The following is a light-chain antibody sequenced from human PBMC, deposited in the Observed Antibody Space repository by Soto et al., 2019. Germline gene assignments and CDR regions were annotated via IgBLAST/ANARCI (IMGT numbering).Light chain of an antibody. CDR1: QGIGSY. CDR2: AAS. Sequence: DIQMTQSPSSLSASIGDRVTITCRASQGIGSYLAWYQQKPGKVPKLLIYAASTLQSGVPSRFSGSGSGTDFTLSISSLQPEDIATYCCQQYHSTPITFGQGTRLEIK. J-gene: IGKJ5*01. V-gene: IGKV1-27*01. CDR3: QQYHSTPIT.